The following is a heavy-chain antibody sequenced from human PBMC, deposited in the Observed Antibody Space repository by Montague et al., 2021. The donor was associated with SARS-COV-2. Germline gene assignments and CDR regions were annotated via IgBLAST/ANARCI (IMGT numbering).Heavy chain of an antibody. J-gene: IGHJ4*02. V-gene: IGHV6-1*01. CDR2: TNYRSKCTR. D-gene: IGHD4-17*01. CDR3: VRDTGSAQAGFDV. CDR1: GDSVCSNTAA. Sequence: CAISGDSVCSNTAAWNWIRQSPSGGLQWLGRTNYRSKCTRDYATSVEGRISIDPDTSKNQFFLHLRSVTPEDTGVYYCVRDTGSAQAGFDVGGQGTLVTVSS.